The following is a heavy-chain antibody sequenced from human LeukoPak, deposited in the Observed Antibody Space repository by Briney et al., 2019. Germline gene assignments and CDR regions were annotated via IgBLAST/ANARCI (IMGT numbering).Heavy chain of an antibody. D-gene: IGHD1-26*01. CDR2: INHSGST. Sequence: SETLSLTCAVYGGSFSGYYSSWIRQPPGKGLEWIGEINHSGSTNYNPSLKSRVTISVDTSKNQFSLKLSSVTAADTAVYYCARSRVGATYFDYWGQGTLVTVSS. V-gene: IGHV4-34*01. J-gene: IGHJ4*02. CDR1: GGSFSGYY. CDR3: ARSRVGATYFDY.